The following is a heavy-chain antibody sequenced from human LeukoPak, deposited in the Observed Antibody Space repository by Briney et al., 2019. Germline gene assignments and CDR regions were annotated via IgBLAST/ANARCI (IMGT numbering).Heavy chain of an antibody. D-gene: IGHD1-26*01. CDR2: INPNSGGT. Sequence: GASVKVSCKASGYTFTGYYMHWVRQAPGQGLEWMGWINPNSGGTNYAQKFQGRVTMTRDTSISTAYMELSRLRSDDTAVYYCARGLSYLWELSFDYWGQGTLVTVSS. J-gene: IGHJ4*02. CDR1: GYTFTGYY. CDR3: ARGLSYLWELSFDY. V-gene: IGHV1-2*02.